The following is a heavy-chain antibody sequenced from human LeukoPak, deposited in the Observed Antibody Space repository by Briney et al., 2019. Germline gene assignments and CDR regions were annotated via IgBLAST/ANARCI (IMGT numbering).Heavy chain of an antibody. V-gene: IGHV3-48*03. CDR2: ISSSGSNI. Sequence: PGGSLRLSCAASGFIFSGYEMNWVRQAPGKGLEYISHISSSGSNIYYGDSVKGRFTISRDNAKSSLYLQMNSLRAEDTAVYYCARPYDSSGYFSLGYWGQGTLVTVSS. J-gene: IGHJ4*02. D-gene: IGHD3-22*01. CDR1: GFIFSGYE. CDR3: ARPYDSSGYFSLGY.